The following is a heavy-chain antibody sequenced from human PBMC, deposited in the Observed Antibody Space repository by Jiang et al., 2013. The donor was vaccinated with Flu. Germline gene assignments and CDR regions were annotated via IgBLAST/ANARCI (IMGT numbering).Heavy chain of an antibody. Sequence: SGAEVKKPGASVKVSCKVSGYTLTELSIYWVRQTPGRGLEWMGGFDLEHGGTIYAQNFQGRVTMTEDTSTDTAYMELSSLRSEDTAVYFCATVEPTTGYFPPDAFDIWGQGTLVTVSS. J-gene: IGHJ3*02. D-gene: IGHD3-9*01. CDR3: ATVEPTTGYFPPDAFDI. CDR2: FDLEHGGT. CDR1: GYTLTELS. V-gene: IGHV1-24*01.